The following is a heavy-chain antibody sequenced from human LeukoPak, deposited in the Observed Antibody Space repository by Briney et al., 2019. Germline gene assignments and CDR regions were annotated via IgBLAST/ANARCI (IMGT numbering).Heavy chain of an antibody. CDR1: GFTFSSYW. Sequence: GGSLRLSCAASGFTFSSYWMSWVRQAPGKGLEWVAVIWYDGSNKYYADSVKGRFTISRDNSKNTLYLQMNSLRAEDTAVYYCARDLDYYDSSGKPDYWGQGTLVTVSS. CDR2: IWYDGSNK. CDR3: ARDLDYYDSSGKPDY. J-gene: IGHJ4*02. D-gene: IGHD3-22*01. V-gene: IGHV3-33*08.